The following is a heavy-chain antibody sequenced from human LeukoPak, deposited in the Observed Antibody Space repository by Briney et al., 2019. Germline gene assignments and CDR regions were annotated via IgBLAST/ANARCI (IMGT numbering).Heavy chain of an antibody. Sequence: GGSLRLSCAASGFTFSSSWMNWVRQAPGKGLEWVANIKPDGSEKYSVDSVKGRFTISRDNAKNSLYLQMNSLRVEDTAVYYCARETGSYYDYWGQGTLVTVSS. J-gene: IGHJ4*02. CDR1: GFTFSSSW. CDR3: ARETGSYYDY. V-gene: IGHV3-7*01. D-gene: IGHD1-26*01. CDR2: IKPDGSEK.